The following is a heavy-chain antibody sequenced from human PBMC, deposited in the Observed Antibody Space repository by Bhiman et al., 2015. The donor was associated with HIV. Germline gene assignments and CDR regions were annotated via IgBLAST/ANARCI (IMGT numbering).Heavy chain of an antibody. J-gene: IGHJ5*02. Sequence: EVQLVESGGGLVQPGGSLRLSCPASGFTFSSYEMNWVRQAPGKGLEWVSYISSSGNTIYYADSVKGRFTISRDNAKNSLYLQMNSLRAEDTAVYYCARSKGAAALYWFDPWGQGTLVTVSS. V-gene: IGHV3-48*03. CDR1: GFTFSSYE. D-gene: IGHD6-13*01. CDR2: ISSSGNTI. CDR3: ARSKGAAALYWFDP.